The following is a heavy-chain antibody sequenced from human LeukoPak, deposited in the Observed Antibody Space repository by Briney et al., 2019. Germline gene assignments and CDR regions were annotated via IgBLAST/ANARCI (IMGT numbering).Heavy chain of an antibody. CDR2: ISSSGSTI. CDR3: ARARGFQNFDY. J-gene: IGHJ4*02. D-gene: IGHD3-10*01. CDR1: GFTFSSYE. V-gene: IGHV3-48*03. Sequence: GGSLRLSCAASGFTFSSYEMNWVRQAPGKGLEWVSYISSSGSTIYYADSVKGRFTISRDNAKNSLYLQMNSLRAEDTAVYYCARARGFQNFDYWGQGTLVTVSS.